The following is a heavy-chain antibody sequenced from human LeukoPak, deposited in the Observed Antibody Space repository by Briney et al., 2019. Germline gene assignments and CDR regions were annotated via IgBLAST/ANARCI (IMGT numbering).Heavy chain of an antibody. CDR3: AEGGGGY. J-gene: IGHJ4*02. D-gene: IGHD1-26*01. V-gene: IGHV4-59*01. CDR1: GGSISSFY. Sequence: SETLSLTCTVSGGSISSFYWSWIRQPPGKGLEWIGNFYNSGSTSYNPSLKSRVSISIDTSKNQFSLRLSSVTAAETAVDYCAEGGGGYWGQGTLVTVSS. CDR2: FYNSGST.